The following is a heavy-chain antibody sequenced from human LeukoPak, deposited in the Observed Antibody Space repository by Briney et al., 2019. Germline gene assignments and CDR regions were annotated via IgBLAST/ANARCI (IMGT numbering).Heavy chain of an antibody. CDR2: INHSGNVN. CDR3: ARGGGLDV. D-gene: IGHD3-16*01. CDR1: GFTFSSYW. V-gene: IGHV3-7*03. J-gene: IGHJ6*02. Sequence: GGSLRLSCAASGFTFSSYWMNWARQAPGKGLEWVASINHSGNVNYYVDSVKGRFTIPRDNAKNSLYLQMSNLRAEDTAVYFCARGGGLDVWGQGATVTVSS.